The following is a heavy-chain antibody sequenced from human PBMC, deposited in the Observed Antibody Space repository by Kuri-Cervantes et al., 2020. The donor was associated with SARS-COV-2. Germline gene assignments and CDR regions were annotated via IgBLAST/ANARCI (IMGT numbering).Heavy chain of an antibody. V-gene: IGHV4-59*01. CDR1: GGSISSYY. J-gene: IGHJ3*02. CDR2: IYYSKST. D-gene: IGHD3-3*01. CDR3: AKITIFGVVISGALDI. Sequence: SETLSLTWTVTGGSISSYYWSWIRQPRGKGLKCIGYIYYSKSTNYNPSLKIRVTISVDTPKNRFTLKLSSVTATDPAVYYCAKITIFGVVISGALDIWGQGTMVTVSS.